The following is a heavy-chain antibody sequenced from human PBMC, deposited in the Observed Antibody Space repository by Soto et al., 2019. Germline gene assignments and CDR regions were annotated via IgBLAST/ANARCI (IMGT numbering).Heavy chain of an antibody. V-gene: IGHV1-8*01. CDR3: ARARYTKYDYAY. CDR1: GYTFTSYD. D-gene: IGHD5-12*01. CDR2: MNLNNGNT. Sequence: ASVKVSCKASGYTFTSYDINWVRQATGQGLEWMGWMNLNNGNTGYAQKFQGRVTMTRNTSISTAYMELSSLRSEDTAVYYCARARYTKYDYAYWGQGTLVTVSA. J-gene: IGHJ4*02.